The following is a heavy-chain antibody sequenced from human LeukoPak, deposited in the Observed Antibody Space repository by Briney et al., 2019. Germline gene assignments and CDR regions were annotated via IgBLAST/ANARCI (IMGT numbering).Heavy chain of an antibody. J-gene: IGHJ4*02. D-gene: IGHD6-13*01. V-gene: IGHV4-59*01. CDR2: IYHSGST. Sequence: SETLSLTCTVSGDSISSYYWSWIRQPPGKGLDWIGYIYHSGSTNYNLSLMSRVPISADTSKDQFSMKLASVTAADTAVYYCATGYSSTWYYFDYWGQGTLVTVSS. CDR1: GDSISSYY. CDR3: ATGYSSTWYYFDY.